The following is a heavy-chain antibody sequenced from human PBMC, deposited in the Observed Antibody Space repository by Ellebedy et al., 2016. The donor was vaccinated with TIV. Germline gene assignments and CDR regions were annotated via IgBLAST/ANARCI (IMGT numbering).Heavy chain of an antibody. J-gene: IGHJ4*02. V-gene: IGHV3-21*01. Sequence: GGPLRLSXAASGFPFSITGMTWIRQAPGKGLEWVATISRDEEAYYPDSLKGRFTISRNNAMNLVDLYLHSLNVDDTGVYYCARDGSEWSRDVWGQGTQVTVSS. CDR2: ISRDEEA. CDR1: GFPFSITG. CDR3: ARDGSEWSRDV. D-gene: IGHD3-3*01.